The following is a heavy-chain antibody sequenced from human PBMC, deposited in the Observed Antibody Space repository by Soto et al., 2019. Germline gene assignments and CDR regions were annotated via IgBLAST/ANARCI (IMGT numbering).Heavy chain of an antibody. D-gene: IGHD1-26*01. V-gene: IGHV1-8*01. CDR3: SGEKVGTTGIDF. Sequence: QAQLVQSGAEVKKPGASVKVSCKASGYTFTGYDINWVRQATGQGLEWMGWMNPNSGKTGYAQNFPGRVTMTRDNSITTAYMELTRLRDDDSAVYYWSGEKVGTTGIDFWGQGTLVTVSS. J-gene: IGHJ4*02. CDR1: GYTFTGYD. CDR2: MNPNSGKT.